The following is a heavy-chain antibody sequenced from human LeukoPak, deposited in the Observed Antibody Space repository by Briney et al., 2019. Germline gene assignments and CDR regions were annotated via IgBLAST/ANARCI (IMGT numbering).Heavy chain of an antibody. V-gene: IGHV3-23*01. Sequence: PGGSLRLSCAASGFTFSSYAMSWVRQAPGKGLEWVSSISGSGGSTYYADSVKGRFTISRDNSKNTLYLQMNSLRAVDTAVYYCAKASTAPYSSSSTPGDYWGQGTLVTVSS. CDR1: GFTFSSYA. CDR2: ISGSGGST. CDR3: AKASTAPYSSSSTPGDY. J-gene: IGHJ4*02. D-gene: IGHD6-6*01.